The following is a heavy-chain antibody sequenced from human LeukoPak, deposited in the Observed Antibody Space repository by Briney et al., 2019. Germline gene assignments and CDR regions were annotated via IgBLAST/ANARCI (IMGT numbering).Heavy chain of an antibody. CDR1: GFTFSSYD. D-gene: IGHD2-15*01. V-gene: IGHV3-30*18. Sequence: PGGSLRLSCAASGFTFSSYDMHWVRQAPGKGLEWVALIACDGSNKYYADSVKGRFTISRDNSKNTLYLQMDSLRAEDTAVYYCAKRGAPTYYFDYWGQGTLVTVSS. J-gene: IGHJ4*02. CDR2: IACDGSNK. CDR3: AKRGAPTYYFDY.